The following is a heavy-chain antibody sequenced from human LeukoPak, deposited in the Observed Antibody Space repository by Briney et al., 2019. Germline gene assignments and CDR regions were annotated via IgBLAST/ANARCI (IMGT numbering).Heavy chain of an antibody. D-gene: IGHD1-26*01. CDR1: GFTFSAYW. CDR2: INSDGSST. Sequence: GGSLRLSCAASGFTFSAYWMHWVRQAPGKGLVWVSRINSDGSSTTYADSVKGRFTFSRDNAKNTLYLQTNSLRAEDTAVYYCARDGGSGSLGAFDIWGQGTMVTVSS. J-gene: IGHJ3*02. CDR3: ARDGGSGSLGAFDI. V-gene: IGHV3-74*01.